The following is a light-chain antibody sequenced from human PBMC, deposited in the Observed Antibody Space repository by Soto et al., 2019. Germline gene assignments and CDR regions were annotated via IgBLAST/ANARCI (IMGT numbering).Light chain of an antibody. CDR2: EVS. J-gene: IGLJ3*02. CDR1: SSDIGGYNS. Sequence: QSVLTQPPSASGSPGQSVTISCTGTSSDIGGYNSVSWYQQHPGKAPKLMISEVSKRPSGVPDRFSGSKSGNTASLTVSGLQAEDEADYYCSSYAGSNNWVFGGGTKVTVL. V-gene: IGLV2-8*01. CDR3: SSYAGSNNWV.